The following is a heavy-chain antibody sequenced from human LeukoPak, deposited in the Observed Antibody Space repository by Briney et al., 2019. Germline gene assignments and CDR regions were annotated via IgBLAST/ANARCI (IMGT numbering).Heavy chain of an antibody. Sequence: SETLSLTCTVSGYSISSGYYWGWIRQPPGKGLEWIGIIYHSGSTYYNPSLKSRVTISVDTSKNQFSLKLSSVTAADTAVYYCARQRIAAAGYFDYWGQGTLVTVSS. D-gene: IGHD6-13*01. CDR2: IYHSGST. V-gene: IGHV4-38-2*02. J-gene: IGHJ4*02. CDR1: GYSISSGYY. CDR3: ARQRIAAAGYFDY.